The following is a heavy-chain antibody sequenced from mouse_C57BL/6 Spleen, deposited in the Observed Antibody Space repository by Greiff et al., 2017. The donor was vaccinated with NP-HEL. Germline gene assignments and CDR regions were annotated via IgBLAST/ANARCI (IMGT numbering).Heavy chain of an antibody. CDR1: GFTFSSYG. CDR2: ISSGGSYT. D-gene: IGHD1-1*01. CDR3: ARHITTGVRDY. V-gene: IGHV5-6*01. Sequence: EVMLVESGGDLVKPGGSLKLSCAASGFTFSSYGMSWVRQTPDKRLEWVATISSGGSYTYYPDSVKGRFTISRDNAKNTLYLQMSSLKSEDTAMYYCARHITTGVRDYWGQGTSVTVSS. J-gene: IGHJ4*01.